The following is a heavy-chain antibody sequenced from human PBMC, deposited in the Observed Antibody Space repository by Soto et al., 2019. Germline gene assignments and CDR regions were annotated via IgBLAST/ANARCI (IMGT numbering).Heavy chain of an antibody. D-gene: IGHD2-15*01. V-gene: IGHV4-39*01. CDR1: GGSIYRSGYY. Sequence: SETLSLTCTVSGGSIYRSGYYWGWIRQPPGRGLEWIGNIDYNGVTYSNPSLKSRVTISRDTSKNQFSLKLTSVTAADTALYYCGKVLVGATGHTDSDSWGPGTLVTVSP. CDR3: GKVLVGATGHTDSDS. J-gene: IGHJ4*02. CDR2: IDYNGVT.